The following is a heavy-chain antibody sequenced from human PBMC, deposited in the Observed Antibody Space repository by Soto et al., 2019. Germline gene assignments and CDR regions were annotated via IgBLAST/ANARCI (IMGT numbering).Heavy chain of an antibody. CDR3: ARTFVVVPAINWFDP. CDR1: GGSISSYY. Sequence: SSETLSLTCTVSGGSISSYYWSWIRQPPGKGLEWIGYIYYSGSTNYNPSLKSRVTISVDTSKDQFSLKLSSVTAADTAVYYCARTFVVVPAINWFDPWGQGTLVTVSS. J-gene: IGHJ5*02. CDR2: IYYSGST. V-gene: IGHV4-59*01. D-gene: IGHD2-2*01.